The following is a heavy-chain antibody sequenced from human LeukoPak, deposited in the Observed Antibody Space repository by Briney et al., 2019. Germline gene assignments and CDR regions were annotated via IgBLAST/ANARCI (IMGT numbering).Heavy chain of an antibody. V-gene: IGHV1-2*06. CDR1: GYTFTGYY. J-gene: IGHJ4*02. D-gene: IGHD4-23*01. Sequence: ASVKVSCKASGYTFTGYYMHWVRQAPGQGLEWMGRINPNSGGTNYAQKFQGRVTMTRDTSISTAYMELSSLRSDDTAVYYCARDGPGGGGNSGVGYWGQGTLVTVSS. CDR3: ARDGPGGGGNSGVGY. CDR2: INPNSGGT.